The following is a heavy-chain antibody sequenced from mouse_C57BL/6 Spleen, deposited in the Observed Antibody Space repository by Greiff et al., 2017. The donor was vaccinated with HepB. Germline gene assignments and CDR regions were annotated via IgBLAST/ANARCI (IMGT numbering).Heavy chain of an antibody. Sequence: EVMLVESGGDLVKPGGSLKLSCAASGFTFSSYGMSWVRQTPDKRLEWVATISSGGSYTYYPDSVKGRFTISRDNAKNTLYLQMSSLKSEDTAMYYCAIEYFDVWGTGTTVTVSS. CDR3: AIEYFDV. CDR1: GFTFSSYG. CDR2: ISSGGSYT. V-gene: IGHV5-6*02. J-gene: IGHJ1*03.